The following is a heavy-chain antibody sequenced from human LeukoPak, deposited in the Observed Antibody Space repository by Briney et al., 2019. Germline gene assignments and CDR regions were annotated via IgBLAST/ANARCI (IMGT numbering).Heavy chain of an antibody. Sequence: SETLSLTCTVSGDSITSYYWSWIRQPAGKALEWIGRISSGGTTKYNPSLSSRVTMSVDTSKNQFSLKLNSVTAADTAVYYCARGGYYCSSASCYAWFDPWGQGPLVTVSS. J-gene: IGHJ5*02. D-gene: IGHD2-2*01. V-gene: IGHV4-4*07. CDR1: GDSITSYY. CDR2: ISSGGTT. CDR3: ARGGYYCSSASCYAWFDP.